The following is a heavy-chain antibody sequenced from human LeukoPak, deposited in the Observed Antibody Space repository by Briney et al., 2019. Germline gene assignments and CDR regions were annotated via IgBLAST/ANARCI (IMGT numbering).Heavy chain of an antibody. J-gene: IGHJ4*02. V-gene: IGHV3-23*01. CDR2: ISGSGGST. CDR1: GFTFSSYA. Sequence: GGSLRLSCAASGFTFSSYAMSWVRQAPGKGLEWVSAISGSGGSTYYADSVRGRFTISRDNSKNTLYLQMNSLRAEDTAVYYCARTLVQICSSTSCYGYFDYWGQGTLVTVSS. CDR3: ARTLVQICSSTSCYGYFDY. D-gene: IGHD2-2*01.